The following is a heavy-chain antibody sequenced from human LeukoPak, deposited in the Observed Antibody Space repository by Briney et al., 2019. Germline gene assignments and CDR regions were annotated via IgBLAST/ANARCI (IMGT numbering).Heavy chain of an antibody. CDR2: ISSTSSYI. Sequence: GGSLRLSCAASGFTFSSYTMNWVRQAPGKGLEWVSCISSTSSYIYYADSVKGRFTTSRDNAKNSLYLQMNSLRAEDTAVYYCARDDSRYVWGSYRSDAFDIWGQGTMVTVSS. CDR3: ARDDSRYVWGSYRSDAFDI. J-gene: IGHJ3*02. CDR1: GFTFSSYT. V-gene: IGHV3-21*01. D-gene: IGHD3-16*02.